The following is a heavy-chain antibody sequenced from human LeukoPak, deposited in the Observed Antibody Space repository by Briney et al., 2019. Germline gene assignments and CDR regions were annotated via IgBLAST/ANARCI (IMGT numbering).Heavy chain of an antibody. CDR3: AKDRSWNDAFDI. Sequence: GGSLRLSCAASGFTFSSYAMSWVRQAPGKGLEWISAISGSGGSTYYADSVKGRFTISRDNSKNTLYLQMNSLRAEDTAVYYCAKDRSWNDAFDIWGQGTMVTVSS. CDR1: GFTFSSYA. J-gene: IGHJ3*02. CDR2: ISGSGGST. D-gene: IGHD1-1*01. V-gene: IGHV3-23*01.